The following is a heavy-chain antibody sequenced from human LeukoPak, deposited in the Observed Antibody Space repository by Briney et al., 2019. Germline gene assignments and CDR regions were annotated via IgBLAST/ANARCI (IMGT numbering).Heavy chain of an antibody. D-gene: IGHD4-17*01. CDR1: GFSFSSYS. CDR3: ARDRKGAVTGTFDY. V-gene: IGHV3-48*01. CDR2: ISSGSGTT. J-gene: IGHJ4*02. Sequence: PGGSLRLSCAASGFSFSSYSMNWVRQAPGKGLEWVSYISSGSGTTYSADSVKGRFTISRDNAKNSLYLQMNSLRAEDTAVYYCARDRKGAVTGTFDYWGQGTLVTVSS.